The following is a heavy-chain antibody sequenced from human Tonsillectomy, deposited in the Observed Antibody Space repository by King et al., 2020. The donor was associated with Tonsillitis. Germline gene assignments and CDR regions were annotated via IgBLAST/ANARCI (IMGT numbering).Heavy chain of an antibody. CDR1: GYSISSGYY. Sequence: QLQESGPGLVKPSETLSLTCTVSGYSISSGYYWGWIRQPPGKGLEWIGSIYHSGSTYYNPSLKSRVTMSVDTSKNQFSLKLSSVTATDTAVYYCARNYDYDAFDIWGQGTMVTVSS. J-gene: IGHJ3*02. CDR3: ARNYDYDAFDI. CDR2: IYHSGST. D-gene: IGHD3-16*01. V-gene: IGHV4-38-2*02.